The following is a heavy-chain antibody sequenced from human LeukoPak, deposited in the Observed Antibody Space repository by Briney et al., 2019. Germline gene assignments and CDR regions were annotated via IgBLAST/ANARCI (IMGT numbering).Heavy chain of an antibody. V-gene: IGHV3-11*01. CDR1: GFTFTDYY. Sequence: GGSLRLSCAASGFTFTDYYMSWIRQAPGKGLEWVSYISSSGSTIYYADSVKGRFTISRDNAKNSLYLQMNSLRAEDTAVYYCARDPPYYYDSRYFQHWGHGTLVTVSS. CDR2: ISSSGSTI. J-gene: IGHJ1*01. D-gene: IGHD3-22*01. CDR3: ARDPPYYYDSRYFQH.